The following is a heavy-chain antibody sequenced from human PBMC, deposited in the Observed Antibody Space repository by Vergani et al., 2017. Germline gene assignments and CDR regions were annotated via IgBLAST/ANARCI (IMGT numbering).Heavy chain of an antibody. CDR3: ARPRGCSGGSCYDNWFDP. J-gene: IGHJ5*02. Sequence: QVQLQESGPGLVKPSETLSLTCTVSGGSISSYYWSWIRQPPGKGLEWIGYIYYSGSTNYNPSLKSRVTISVDTSKNQFSLKLRSVTAADTAVYYCARPRGCSGGSCYDNWFDPWGQGTLVTVSS. CDR1: GGSISSYY. CDR2: IYYSGST. V-gene: IGHV4-59*01. D-gene: IGHD2-15*01.